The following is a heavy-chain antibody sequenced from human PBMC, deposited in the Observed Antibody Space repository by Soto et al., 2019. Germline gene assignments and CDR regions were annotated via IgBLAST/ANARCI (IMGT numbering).Heavy chain of an antibody. CDR1: GGTFSSYA. J-gene: IGHJ3*02. D-gene: IGHD2-15*01. V-gene: IGHV1-69*01. Sequence: QVQLVQSGAEVKKPGSSVKVSCKASGGTFSSYAISWVRQAPGQGLEWMGGIVPIFGTANYAQKFQGRVTITADESTNTAYMELSSLRSEDTAVYYCARTMVVAATQADDAFDIWGQGTMVTVSS. CDR3: ARTMVVAATQADDAFDI. CDR2: IVPIFGTA.